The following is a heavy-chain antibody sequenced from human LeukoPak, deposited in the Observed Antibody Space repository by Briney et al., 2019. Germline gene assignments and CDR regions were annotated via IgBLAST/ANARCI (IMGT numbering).Heavy chain of an antibody. CDR1: GFTFSGYG. V-gene: IGHV3-30*03. CDR3: ARDAGWFGDPIPPHYDY. J-gene: IGHJ4*02. D-gene: IGHD3-10*01. Sequence: GGSLRLSCAASGFTFSGYGMHWVRQAPGKGLEWVAVISYDGSNKYYADSVKGRFTISRDNSKNTLYLQMNSLRVEDTAVYYCARDAGWFGDPIPPHYDYWGQGTLVTVAS. CDR2: ISYDGSNK.